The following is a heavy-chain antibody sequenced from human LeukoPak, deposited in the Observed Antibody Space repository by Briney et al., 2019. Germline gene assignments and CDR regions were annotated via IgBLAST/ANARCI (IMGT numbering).Heavy chain of an antibody. CDR2: ISAYNGNT. J-gene: IGHJ4*02. V-gene: IGHV1-18*01. CDR1: GGTFSSYA. CDR3: ASLYSSGWYSY. Sequence: ASVKVSCEASGGTFSSYAISWVRQAPGQGLEWMGWISAYNGNTNYAQRLQGRVTMTTDTSTSTAYMELRSLRSDDTAVYYCASLYSSGWYSYWGQGTLVTVSS. D-gene: IGHD6-19*01.